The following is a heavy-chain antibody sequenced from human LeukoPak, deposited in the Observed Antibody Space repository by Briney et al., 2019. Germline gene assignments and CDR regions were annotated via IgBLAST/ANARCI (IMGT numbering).Heavy chain of an antibody. CDR2: ISSSGSTI. CDR3: ARDPSKGHDSSGYYGLADY. D-gene: IGHD3-22*01. CDR1: GFTFSDYY. Sequence: GGSLRLSCAASGFTFSDYYMSWIRQAPGKGLEWVSYISSSGSTIYYADSVKGRFTISRDNAKNSLYLQMNSLRAEDTAVYYCARDPSKGHDSSGYYGLADYWGQGTLVSVSS. J-gene: IGHJ4*02. V-gene: IGHV3-11*01.